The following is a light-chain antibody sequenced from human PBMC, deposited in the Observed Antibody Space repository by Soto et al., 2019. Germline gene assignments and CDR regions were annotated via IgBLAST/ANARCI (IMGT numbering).Light chain of an antibody. CDR2: GAS. V-gene: IGKV1D-16*01. Sequence: DIQMTQSPSSLSASVGDRVTITCRASQCISNWLAWYQQKPETAPKSLIFGASTLQSGVPSRFSGSGFGTYFTLTINGLQPEDFATYFCQQYNSYPLTFGGGTKVEI. CDR1: QCISNW. CDR3: QQYNSYPLT. J-gene: IGKJ4*01.